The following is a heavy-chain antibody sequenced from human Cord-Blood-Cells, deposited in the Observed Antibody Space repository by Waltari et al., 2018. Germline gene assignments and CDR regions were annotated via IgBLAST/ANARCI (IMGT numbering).Heavy chain of an antibody. D-gene: IGHD1-26*01. CDR3: ARHEEEWELLDY. V-gene: IGHV4-34*01. Sequence: QVQLQQWGAGLLKPSETLSPTCAVERGAFSGYYWSWIRQPPGKGLEWIGEINHSGSTNYNPSLKSRVTISVDTSKNQFSLKLSSVTAADTAVYYCARHEEEWELLDYWGQGTLVTVSS. CDR2: INHSGST. J-gene: IGHJ4*02. CDR1: RGAFSGYY.